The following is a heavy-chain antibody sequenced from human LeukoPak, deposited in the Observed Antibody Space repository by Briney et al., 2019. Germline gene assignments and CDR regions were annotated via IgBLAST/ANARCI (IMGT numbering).Heavy chain of an antibody. CDR3: ARHIHSNYKSGWFFDL. Sequence: SETLSLTCTVSGGSTSSYYWSWIRQPPGTGLEWIGYIYYSESTNYTPSLKSRVTISVDTSKNQFSLKLSSVTAADTAMYFCARHIHSNYKSGWFFDLWGRGTLVTVSS. J-gene: IGHJ2*01. D-gene: IGHD4-11*01. CDR2: IYYSEST. V-gene: IGHV4-59*08. CDR1: GGSTSSYY.